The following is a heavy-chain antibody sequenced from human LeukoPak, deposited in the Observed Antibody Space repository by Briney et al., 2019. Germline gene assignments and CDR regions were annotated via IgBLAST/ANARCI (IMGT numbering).Heavy chain of an antibody. CDR3: AREGYYSGMDV. Sequence: GGSLRLSCAASGLTSISYSMKWVRPAPRKGLERVSFIGSSISYITYADSVKGRFTISRDNAKNSLYLQMNSLRAEDTAVYYCAREGYYSGMDVWGQGTTVTVSS. CDR1: GLTSISYS. CDR2: IGSSISYI. V-gene: IGHV3-21*01. J-gene: IGHJ6*02.